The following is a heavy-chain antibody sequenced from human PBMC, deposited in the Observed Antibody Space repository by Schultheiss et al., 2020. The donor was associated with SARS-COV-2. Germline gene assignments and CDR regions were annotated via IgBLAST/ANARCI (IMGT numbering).Heavy chain of an antibody. V-gene: IGHV1-69*04. CDR1: GGAFSNYA. Sequence: SVKVSCKTSGGAFSNYAISWVRQAPGQGLEWMGRIIPILDITNYAQKFQDRVTITADKSTSTAYMELSSLRSEDTAVYYCERGTYYDILTGYPTKYYFDCWGQGALVTVSS. CDR3: ERGTYYDILTGYPTKYYFDC. D-gene: IGHD3-9*01. J-gene: IGHJ4*02. CDR2: IIPILDIT.